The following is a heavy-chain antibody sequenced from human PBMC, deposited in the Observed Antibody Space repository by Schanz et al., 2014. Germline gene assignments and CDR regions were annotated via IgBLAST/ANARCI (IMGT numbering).Heavy chain of an antibody. Sequence: QVQLQESGPGLVKPSQTLSLTCTVSGGSVSSGGDYWSWIRQHPGKGLEWIGFISYSGSTYYNPSLKSRVTISMHTSKNQFSLKLSSVTAADTAVYYCAKAEYDILTDSYSRLDPWGQGTLVTVSS. V-gene: IGHV4-31*03. CDR1: GGSVSSGGDY. CDR2: ISYSGST. CDR3: AKAEYDILTDSYSRLDP. D-gene: IGHD3-9*01. J-gene: IGHJ5*02.